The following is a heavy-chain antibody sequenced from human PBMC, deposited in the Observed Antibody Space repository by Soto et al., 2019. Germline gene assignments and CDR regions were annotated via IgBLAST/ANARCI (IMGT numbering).Heavy chain of an antibody. Sequence: GGSLRLSCAASGFTFGASALQWVRQASGKGLEWLGRIGSRGESYATTYDVSVKGRFTISRDNSKNTLYLQMNSLRAEDTAVYYCAKDWLYGYWGQGTLVTVSS. CDR1: GFTFGASA. D-gene: IGHD3-9*01. J-gene: IGHJ4*02. CDR2: IGSRGESYAT. V-gene: IGHV3-73*01. CDR3: AKDWLYGY.